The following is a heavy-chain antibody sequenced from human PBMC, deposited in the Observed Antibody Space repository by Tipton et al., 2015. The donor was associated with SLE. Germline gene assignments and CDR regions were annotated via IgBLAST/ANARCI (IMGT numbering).Heavy chain of an antibody. J-gene: IGHJ5*02. CDR3: ARDRFWSGYYGWFDP. V-gene: IGHV4-59*01. CDR2: VYPSGGS. Sequence: TLSLTCTVSGGSINAYYWTWIRQPPGKGLEYIGYVYPSGGSDYNPSLSGRVTISFDTSKNQFSLRLTSATAADTAVYYCARDRFWSGYYGWFDPWGQGTLVTVSS. D-gene: IGHD3-3*01. CDR1: GGSINAYY.